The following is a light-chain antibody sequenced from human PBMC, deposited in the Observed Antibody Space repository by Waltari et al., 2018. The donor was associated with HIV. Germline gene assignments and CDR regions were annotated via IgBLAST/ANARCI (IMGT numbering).Light chain of an antibody. CDR1: TSNIAAPFD. CDR2: GNT. CDR3: QSYDSSLSSWI. V-gene: IGLV1-40*01. Sequence: QSVLTQPPSLSGAPGQRVTISCTGSTSNIAAPFDVHCYQHFPGKAPKLLIHGNTLRPSGVPDRFSASTSGSSASLAITGLHLEDEATCYCQSYDSSLSSWIFGGGTKLTVL. J-gene: IGLJ2*01.